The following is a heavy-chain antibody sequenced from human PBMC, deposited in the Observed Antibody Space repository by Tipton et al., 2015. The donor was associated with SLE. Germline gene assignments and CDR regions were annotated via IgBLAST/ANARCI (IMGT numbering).Heavy chain of an antibody. V-gene: IGHV1-8*01. CDR1: GYTFTSYD. Sequence: QLVQSGAEVKKPGASVKVSCKASGYTFTSYDINWVRQATGQGLEWMGWMNPNSGNTGYAQKFQGRVTMTRNTSISTAYMELSRLRSDDTAVYYCARPVRYCSSTSCPGWFDPWGQGTLVTVSS. J-gene: IGHJ5*02. CDR3: ARPVRYCSSTSCPGWFDP. D-gene: IGHD2-2*01. CDR2: MNPNSGNT.